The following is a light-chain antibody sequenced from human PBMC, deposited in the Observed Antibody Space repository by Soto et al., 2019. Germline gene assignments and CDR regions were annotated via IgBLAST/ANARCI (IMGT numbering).Light chain of an antibody. CDR1: SSDVGRYDY. J-gene: IGLJ1*01. V-gene: IGLV2-11*01. Sequence: QSALTQPRSVSGSPGPSVTIACTGTSSDVGRYDYVSWYQQHPGDAPKLVVYDVTTRPSGVPDRFSGSKSGNTASLTISGLQAEDEADYYCCSYAGIYSYVFGTGTKLTVL. CDR2: DVT. CDR3: CSYAGIYSYV.